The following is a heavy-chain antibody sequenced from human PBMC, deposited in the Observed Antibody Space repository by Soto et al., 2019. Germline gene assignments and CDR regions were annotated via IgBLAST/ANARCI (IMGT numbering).Heavy chain of an antibody. CDR2: IIPVFGTA. V-gene: IGHV1-69*01. Sequence: QVQLVQSGAEVKKPGSSVKVSCKASGGTFNNYAISWVRQAPGQGLEWMGGIIPVFGTAHYAQKIQGRVTITADESTSTAYKELSNLRSEDTAMYYCAREGDGDYDKPFDYWGNGNLVTVSS. D-gene: IGHD4-17*01. CDR1: GGTFNNYA. J-gene: IGHJ4*01. CDR3: AREGDGDYDKPFDY.